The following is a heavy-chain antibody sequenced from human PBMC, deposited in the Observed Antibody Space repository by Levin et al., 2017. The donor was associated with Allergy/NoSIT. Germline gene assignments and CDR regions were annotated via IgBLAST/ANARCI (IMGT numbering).Heavy chain of an antibody. V-gene: IGHV3-7*01. CDR2: IERDGSET. J-gene: IGHJ6*02. CDR3: AREEGWGYHYGMDV. Sequence: GESLKISCAASGFTFTTFWMTWVRQAPGKGLEWVANIERDGSETYYVDSVKGRFTISRDNAKNLVYLQMNSLRVDDTAVYYCAREEGWGYHYGMDVWGQGTTVTVCS. CDR1: GFTFTTFW. D-gene: IGHD3-16*02.